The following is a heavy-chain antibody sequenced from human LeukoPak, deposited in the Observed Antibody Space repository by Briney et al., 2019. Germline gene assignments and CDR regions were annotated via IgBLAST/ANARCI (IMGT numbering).Heavy chain of an antibody. V-gene: IGHV1-58*01. CDR2: IVVGSGNT. CDR1: GFTFTSSA. J-gene: IGHJ4*02. Sequence: GASVKVSCKASGFTFTSSAVQWVRQARGQRLEWIGWIVVGSGNTNYAQKFQERVTITRDMSTSTAYMELSSLRSEDTAVYYCTADGSDYGDYYFDYWGQGTLVTVSS. D-gene: IGHD4-17*01. CDR3: TADGSDYGDYYFDY.